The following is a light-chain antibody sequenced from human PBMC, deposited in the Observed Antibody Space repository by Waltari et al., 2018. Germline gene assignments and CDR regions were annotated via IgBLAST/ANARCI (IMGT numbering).Light chain of an antibody. CDR2: GAS. J-gene: IGKJ1*01. CDR3: HKYNNWPRT. V-gene: IGKV3-15*01. CDR1: RSVSSN. Sequence: EIAMTQSPATLSVSPGERATLSCRASRSVSSNLAWYQQKPGQAPRLLIYGASTRATGIPARFSGSGSGTEFTLTISSLQSEDLGVYYCHKYNNWPRTLGQGTKVGIK.